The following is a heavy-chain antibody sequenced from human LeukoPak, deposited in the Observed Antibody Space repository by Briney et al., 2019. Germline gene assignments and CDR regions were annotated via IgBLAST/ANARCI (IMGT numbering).Heavy chain of an antibody. CDR3: ARRRPGDYGDYVGSWFDP. CDR1: GGSISSGGYY. Sequence: SETLSLTCTVSGGSISSGGYYWSWIRQHPGKGLEWIGYIYYSGSTYYNPSLKGRVTISVDTSKNQLSLKLSSVTAADTAVYYCARRRPGDYGDYVGSWFDPWGQGTLVTVSS. V-gene: IGHV4-31*03. D-gene: IGHD4-17*01. CDR2: IYYSGST. J-gene: IGHJ5*02.